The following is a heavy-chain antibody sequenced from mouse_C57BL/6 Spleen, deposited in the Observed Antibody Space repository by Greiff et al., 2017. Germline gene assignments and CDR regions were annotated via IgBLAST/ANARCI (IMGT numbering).Heavy chain of an antibody. D-gene: IGHD3-2*01. V-gene: IGHV1-85*01. CDR1: GYTFTSYD. Sequence: QVHVKQSGPELVKPGASVKLSCKASGYTFTSYDINWVKQRPGQGLEWIGWIYPRDGSTKYNEKFKGKATLTVDTSSSTAYMELHSLTSEDSAVYFCARRRQTDYYAMDYWGQGTSVTVSS. J-gene: IGHJ4*01. CDR3: ARRRQTDYYAMDY. CDR2: IYPRDGST.